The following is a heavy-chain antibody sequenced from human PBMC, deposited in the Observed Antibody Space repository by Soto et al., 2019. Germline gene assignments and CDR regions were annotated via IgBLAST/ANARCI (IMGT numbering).Heavy chain of an antibody. CDR1: GFTFSSYG. J-gene: IGHJ5*02. CDR3: VKDLHQALYYYDSSGSQFDP. V-gene: IGHV3-30*18. Sequence: GGSLRLSCAASGFTFSSYGMHWVRQAPGKGLEWVAVISYDVSNKYYADSVKGRFTISRDNSKNTLYLQMNSLRAEDTAVYYCVKDLHQALYYYDSSGSQFDPWGQGTLVTVSS. D-gene: IGHD3-22*01. CDR2: ISYDVSNK.